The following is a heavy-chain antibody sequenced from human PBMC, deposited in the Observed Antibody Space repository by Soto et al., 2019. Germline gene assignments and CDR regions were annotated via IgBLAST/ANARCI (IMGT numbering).Heavy chain of an antibody. Sequence: AGGSLRLSCAASGFTFSDYYMSWIRQAPGKGLEWVSYISSSGSTIYYADSVKGRFTISRDNAKNSLYLQMNSLRAEDTAVYYCARVEYYYDSSGYYYNWFDPWGQGTLVTVSS. CDR3: ARVEYYYDSSGYYYNWFDP. CDR2: ISSSGSTI. V-gene: IGHV3-11*01. D-gene: IGHD3-22*01. J-gene: IGHJ5*02. CDR1: GFTFSDYY.